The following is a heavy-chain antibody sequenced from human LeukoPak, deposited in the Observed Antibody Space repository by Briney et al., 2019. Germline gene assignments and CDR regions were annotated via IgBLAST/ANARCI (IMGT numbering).Heavy chain of an antibody. D-gene: IGHD3-9*01. CDR1: GYTFTSYG. V-gene: IGHV1-18*01. CDR2: ISAYNGNT. CDR3: ARPIRDILAGYYVGYFDY. J-gene: IGHJ4*02. Sequence: GASVKLSCKASGYTFTSYGIGWVRQAPGQGLEWMGWISAYNGNTNYAQKLQGRVTMTTDTSTSTAYMELRSLRSHDTAVYYCARPIRDILAGYYVGYFDYWGRGTLVTVCS.